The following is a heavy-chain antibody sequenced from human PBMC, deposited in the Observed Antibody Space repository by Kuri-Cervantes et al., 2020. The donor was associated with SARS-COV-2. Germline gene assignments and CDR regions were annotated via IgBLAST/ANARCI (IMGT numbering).Heavy chain of an antibody. V-gene: IGHV3-48*01. CDR1: GFTFSRYS. D-gene: IGHD5-18*01. CDR2: ISSSSNTI. J-gene: IGHJ3*02. CDR3: ARGFSGYSYGDAFDI. Sequence: GESLKISCVASGFTFSRYSMNWVRQAPGKGLEWVSYISSSSNTIYYADSVKGRSTISRDNAENSLYLRMNSLRAEDTAVYYCARGFSGYSYGDAFDIWGQGTMVTVSS.